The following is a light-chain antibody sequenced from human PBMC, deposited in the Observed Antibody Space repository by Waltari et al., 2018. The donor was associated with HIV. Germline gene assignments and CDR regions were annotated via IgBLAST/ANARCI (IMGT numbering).Light chain of an antibody. CDR1: QSISSH. CDR2: AAY. J-gene: IGKJ4*01. Sequence: DIQMTQSPSSLSASVGDRVIITCRASQSISSHLNWYQQKPGKAPKLLIYAAYTLQSGVPPRFSGSGSGTDFTLTISSLQPEDFATYYCQQSYSSPLTFGGGTKVEIK. V-gene: IGKV1-39*01. CDR3: QQSYSSPLT.